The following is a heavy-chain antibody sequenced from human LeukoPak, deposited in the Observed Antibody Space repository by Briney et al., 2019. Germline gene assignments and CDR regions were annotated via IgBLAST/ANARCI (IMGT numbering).Heavy chain of an antibody. CDR1: GGTFSSYA. CDR2: IIPILGIA. D-gene: IGHD2-2*01. J-gene: IGHJ1*01. Sequence: SVTVSCKASGGTFSSYAISRVRQAPGQGLEWMGRIIPILGIANYAQKFQGRVTITADKSTSTAYMELSSLRSEDTAVYYCASGAVVVPAAMNFQHWGQGTLVTVSS. CDR3: ASGAVVVPAAMNFQH. V-gene: IGHV1-69*04.